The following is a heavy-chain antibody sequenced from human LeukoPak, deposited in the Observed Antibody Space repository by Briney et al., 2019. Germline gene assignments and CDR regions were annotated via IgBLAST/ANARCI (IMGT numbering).Heavy chain of an antibody. D-gene: IGHD6-13*01. CDR1: GFTFSSYG. J-gene: IGHJ5*02. V-gene: IGHV3-30*02. Sequence: GGSLRLSCAASGFTFSSYGMHWVRQAPGKGLEWVAFIRYDGSNKYYADSVKGRFTISRDNSKNTLYVQMNSLRPEDTAVYYCARDRVAAADNWFDPWGQGTLVTVSS. CDR3: ARDRVAAADNWFDP. CDR2: IRYDGSNK.